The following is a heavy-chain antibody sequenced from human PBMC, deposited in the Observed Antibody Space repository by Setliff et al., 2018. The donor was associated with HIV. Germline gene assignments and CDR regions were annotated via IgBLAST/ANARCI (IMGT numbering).Heavy chain of an antibody. CDR2: IYYSGIT. D-gene: IGHD3-10*01. CDR3: ARLVEVRGAANDYFDC. CDR1: GDSISSSSYY. V-gene: IGHV4-61*05. J-gene: IGHJ4*02. Sequence: SETLSLTCTVSGDSISSSSYYWGWIRQPPGKGLEWIGYIYYSGITNYNSSLQSRVTILVDTSKNQISLKLSSVTAADTAVYYCARLVEVRGAANDYFDCWGQGTLVTVSS.